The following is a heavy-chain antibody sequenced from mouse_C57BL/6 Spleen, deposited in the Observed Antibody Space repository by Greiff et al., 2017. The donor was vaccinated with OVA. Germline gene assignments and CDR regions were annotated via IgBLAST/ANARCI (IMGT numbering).Heavy chain of an antibody. Sequence: QVQLQQSGAELVRPGTSVKMSCKASGYTFTNYWIGWAKQRPGHGLEWIGDIYPGGGYTNYNEKFKGKATLTADKSSSTAYMQFSSLTSEDSAIYYCARRDGNYEFAYWGQGTLVTVSA. D-gene: IGHD2-1*01. CDR1: GYTFTNYW. V-gene: IGHV1-63*01. CDR2: IYPGGGYT. J-gene: IGHJ3*01. CDR3: ARRDGNYEFAY.